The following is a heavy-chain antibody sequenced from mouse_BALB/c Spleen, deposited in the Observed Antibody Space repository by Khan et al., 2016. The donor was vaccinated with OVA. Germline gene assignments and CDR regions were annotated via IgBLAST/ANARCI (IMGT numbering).Heavy chain of an antibody. J-gene: IGHJ3*01. CDR1: GYTFTSYV. V-gene: IGHV1S136*01. CDR3: APDGSYYGSFAY. D-gene: IGHD1-1*01. Sequence: VQLQQSGPELVKPGASVKMSCKASGYTFTSYVMHWVKQKPGQGLEWIGYIYPFNGDTKYNEKFKDKATLTSDKSSSTAYMQLSSLTSEDSVVFLGAPDGSYYGSFAYWGQGTLVTVSA. CDR2: IYPFNGDT.